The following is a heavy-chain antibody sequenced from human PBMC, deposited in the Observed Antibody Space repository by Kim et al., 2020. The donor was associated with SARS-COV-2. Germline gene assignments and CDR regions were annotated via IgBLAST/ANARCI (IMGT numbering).Heavy chain of an antibody. CDR1: GFTVSSNY. CDR2: IYSGGST. V-gene: IGHV3-66*01. Sequence: GGSLRLSCAASGFTVSSNYMSWVRQAPGKGLEWVSVIYSGGSTYYADSVKGRFTISRDNSKNTLYLQMNSLRAEDTAVYYCARGRDWIQPMGRDDAFDIWGQGTMVTVSS. J-gene: IGHJ3*02. D-gene: IGHD5-18*01. CDR3: ARGRDWIQPMGRDDAFDI.